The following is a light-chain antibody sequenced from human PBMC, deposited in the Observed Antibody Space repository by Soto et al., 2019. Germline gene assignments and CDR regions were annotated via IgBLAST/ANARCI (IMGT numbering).Light chain of an antibody. CDR2: STS. CDR3: QHFGRSPLT. CDR1: QSVDRSD. Sequence: VLTQSPGTLSLSPGERATLSCRASQSVDRSDIAWYQQKPGQAPRLLIYSTSIRAAGIPDRFSVSGSGTDFSLTISRLEPEDFAVYYCQHFGRSPLTFGGGTKVHI. V-gene: IGKV3-20*01. J-gene: IGKJ4*01.